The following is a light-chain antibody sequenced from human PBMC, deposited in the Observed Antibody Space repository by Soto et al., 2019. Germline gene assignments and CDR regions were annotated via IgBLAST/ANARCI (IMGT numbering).Light chain of an antibody. CDR1: QTISSW. CDR3: QQYDNFPLT. CDR2: DAS. Sequence: IPICLSTSPLPDYVGDRVTNTYRASQTISSWLAWYQQKQGKAPNXLIYDASTLERGVPSRFSGSGSGTDFTFTISSLQPEDIETYYCQQYDNFPLTFGGGTKVDIK. J-gene: IGKJ4*01. V-gene: IGKV1-5*01.